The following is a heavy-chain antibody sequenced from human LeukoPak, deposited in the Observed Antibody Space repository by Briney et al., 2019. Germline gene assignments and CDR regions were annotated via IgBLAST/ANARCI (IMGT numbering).Heavy chain of an antibody. J-gene: IGHJ4*02. CDR3: ARAIDYGDSGLDY. CDR1: GGSISSYY. CDR2: IYYSGST. V-gene: IGHV4-59*08. Sequence: SETLSLTCTVSGGSISSYYWSWIRQPPGKGLEWIGYIYYSGSTNYNPSLKSRVTISVDTSKNQFSLKLSSVTAADTAVYYCARAIDYGDSGLDYWGQGTLVTVSS. D-gene: IGHD4-17*01.